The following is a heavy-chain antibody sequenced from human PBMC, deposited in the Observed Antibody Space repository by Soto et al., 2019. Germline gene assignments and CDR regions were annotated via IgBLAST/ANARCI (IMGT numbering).Heavy chain of an antibody. D-gene: IGHD3-10*01. Sequence: PSETLSLTCAVYGGSFSGYYWSWIRQPPGKGLEWIGEINHSGSTNYNPSLKSRVTISVDTSKNQFSLKLSSVTAADTAVYYCARDPRTVVRGVKRRNYYYCGMDVWGQGTTVTVSS. CDR2: INHSGST. V-gene: IGHV4-34*01. CDR1: GGSFSGYY. J-gene: IGHJ6*02. CDR3: ARDPRTVVRGVKRRNYYYCGMDV.